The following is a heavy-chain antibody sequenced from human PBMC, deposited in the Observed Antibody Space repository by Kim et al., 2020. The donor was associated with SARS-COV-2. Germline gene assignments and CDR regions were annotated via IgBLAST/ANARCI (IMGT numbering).Heavy chain of an antibody. Sequence: SVKVSCKASGFTFTGSAVQWVRQARGQRLEWIGRILIASGQTLYAQDFEERVTFTRDLITDIAYMELSDLRGDDTAVYSCAAGIAGIAAADTFDLWGQGTLVTVS. CDR1: GFTFTGSA. D-gene: IGHD2-2*01. J-gene: IGHJ4*02. CDR3: AAGIAGIAAADTFDL. V-gene: IGHV1-58*01. CDR2: ILIASGQT.